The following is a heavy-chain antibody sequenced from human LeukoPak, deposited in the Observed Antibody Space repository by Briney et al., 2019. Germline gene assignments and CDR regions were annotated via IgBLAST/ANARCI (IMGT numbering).Heavy chain of an antibody. CDR3: AIRRGYTYGDDY. V-gene: IGHV3-74*03. CDR2: LHSDGSST. CDR1: GLXFSSYW. D-gene: IGHD5-18*01. Sequence: GGSLRLSCAASGLXFSSYWMLWVRQAPGKGLVWVSRLHSDGSSTAYADSVKGRFTISRDNAKNTLYLQMNTLRAEDTAVYYCAIRRGYTYGDDYWGQGTLVTVSS. J-gene: IGHJ4*02.